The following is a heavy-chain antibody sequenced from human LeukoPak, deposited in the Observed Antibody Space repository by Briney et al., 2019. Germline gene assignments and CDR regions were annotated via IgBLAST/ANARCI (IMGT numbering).Heavy chain of an antibody. V-gene: IGHV3-30*03. Sequence: GGSLRLSCAVSGISFTNSHMHWVRQAPGKGLEWLAVIQNDGNCESYANSVKGRFTISRDNSKNTVYLQMNTLRAEDTAVYYCAREGGSSGYAGYFDYWGQGTLVTVSS. CDR3: AREGGSSGYAGYFDY. J-gene: IGHJ4*02. D-gene: IGHD3-22*01. CDR1: GISFTNSH. CDR2: IQNDGNCE.